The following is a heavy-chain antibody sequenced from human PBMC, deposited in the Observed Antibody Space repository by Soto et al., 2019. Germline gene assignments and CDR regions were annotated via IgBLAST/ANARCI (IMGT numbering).Heavy chain of an antibody. J-gene: IGHJ4*02. CDR2: ISGSGDTT. D-gene: IGHD3-22*01. CDR1: RLTFSSYA. Sequence: EVQVLESGGGLIQPGGSLRLSCVISRLTFSSYALNWVRQAPGEGLEWVSSISGSGDTTYYADSVKGRFTISRDNSQNSLYLQMNSLRVEDTVLYHCAQAYYCYAWATGDYWGQGTLVTVSS. CDR3: AQAYYCYAWATGDY. V-gene: IGHV3-23*01.